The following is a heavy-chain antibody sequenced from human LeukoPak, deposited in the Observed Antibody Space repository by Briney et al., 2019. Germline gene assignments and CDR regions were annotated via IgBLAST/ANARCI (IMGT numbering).Heavy chain of an antibody. CDR2: ISGSGGST. D-gene: IGHD1-1*01. CDR1: GFTFSSSG. V-gene: IGHV3-23*01. CDR3: AKHDWNDAFFDY. Sequence: GGSLRLSCAASGFTFSSSGMSWVRQAPGKGLEWVSAISGSGGSTYYADSVKGRFTISRDNSKNTLYLQMNSLRAEDTAVYYCAKHDWNDAFFDYWGQGTLVTVSS. J-gene: IGHJ4*02.